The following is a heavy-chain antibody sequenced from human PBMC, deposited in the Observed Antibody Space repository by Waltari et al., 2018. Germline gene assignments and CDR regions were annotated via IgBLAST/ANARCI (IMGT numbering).Heavy chain of an antibody. CDR1: GFRLSKYA. CDR2: ISSNGGNT. V-gene: IGHV3-64D*08. CDR3: VKGKEVAGNDS. J-gene: IGHJ4*02. Sequence: QLVESGGGLVQPGGSLRLSCSAYGFRLSKYAMHWVRQAPGKGLEYVSTISSNGGNTYYADSVKDRFTISRDNSKNSLYLQMSNLRPEDTALYYCVKGKEVAGNDSWGQGAPVTVSS. D-gene: IGHD6-19*01.